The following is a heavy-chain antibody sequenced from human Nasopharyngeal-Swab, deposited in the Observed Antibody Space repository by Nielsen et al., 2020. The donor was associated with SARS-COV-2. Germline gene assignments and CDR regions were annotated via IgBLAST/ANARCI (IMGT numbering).Heavy chain of an antibody. CDR3: ARGCVLTGPSCYYYGMDV. V-gene: IGHV3-21*01. D-gene: IGHD3-9*01. CDR2: ISSSSSYI. J-gene: IGHJ6*02. CDR1: RFTFSSYS. Sequence: GESLKISCAASRFTFSSYSMNWVRQAPGKGLEWVSSISSSSSYIYYADSVKGRFTISRDNAKNSLYLQMNSLRAEDTAVYYCARGCVLTGPSCYYYGMDVWGQGTTVTVSS.